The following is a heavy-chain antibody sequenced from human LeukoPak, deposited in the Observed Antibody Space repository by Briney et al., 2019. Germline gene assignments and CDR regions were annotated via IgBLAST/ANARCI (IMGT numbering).Heavy chain of an antibody. CDR1: GFTFSNYW. D-gene: IGHD2-2*01. CDR2: IYSGGST. CDR3: ASTHLGYCSSASCQNDY. V-gene: IGHV3-53*01. J-gene: IGHJ4*02. Sequence: GGSPRLSCAASGFTFSNYWMSWVRQAPGKGLEWVSVIYSGGSTYYADSVKGRFTISRDNSKNTLYLQMNSLRAEDTAVYYCASTHLGYCSSASCQNDYWGQGTLVTVSS.